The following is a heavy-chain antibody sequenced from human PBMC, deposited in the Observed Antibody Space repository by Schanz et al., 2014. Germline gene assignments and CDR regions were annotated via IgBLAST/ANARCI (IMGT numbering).Heavy chain of an antibody. CDR2: INSVGSNT. J-gene: IGHJ6*03. V-gene: IGHV3-74*01. Sequence: EVQLVQSGGGLVQPGGSLRLSCAASGFTFSSHCMHWVRQDPGKGLVWVARINSVGSNTDYADSVKGRFTISRDNSKSTLYLQMKSLRAEDTAVYYCARVKYCTITRCYRTETEGIYYMDVWGKGTTVTVSS. CDR3: ARVKYCTITRCYRTETEGIYYMDV. D-gene: IGHD2-2*01. CDR1: GFTFSSHC.